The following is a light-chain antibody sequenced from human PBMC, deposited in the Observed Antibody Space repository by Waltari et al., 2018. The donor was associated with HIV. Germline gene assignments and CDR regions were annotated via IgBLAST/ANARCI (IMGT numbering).Light chain of an antibody. J-gene: IGKJ4*01. Sequence: EIVLTHSPATLSLSPGKRAILSCRATQSVSSSFLDCYQKKPGQAPRLLIHGASNMATGIPDRFSGSGSGTDFTLTISRLEPEDFAVYYCQQHETSPLTFGGGTKVKIK. CDR3: QQHETSPLT. V-gene: IGKV3-20*01. CDR2: GAS. CDR1: QSVSSSF.